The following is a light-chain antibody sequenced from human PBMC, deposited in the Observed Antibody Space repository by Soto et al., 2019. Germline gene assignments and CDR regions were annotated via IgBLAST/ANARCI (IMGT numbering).Light chain of an antibody. CDR3: KCYDGSVSGAGVV. CDR1: SSNIGAGYD. V-gene: IGLV1-40*01. CDR2: GNS. J-gene: IGLJ2*01. Sequence: QSVLTQPPSVSGAPGQRVTISCTGSSSNIGAGYDVHWYQQLPGTAPKLLIYGNSNRPSGVPDRFSGSKSGTSASLAITGVQAEDEDDYYCKCYDGSVSGAGVVCGGGTKLTVL.